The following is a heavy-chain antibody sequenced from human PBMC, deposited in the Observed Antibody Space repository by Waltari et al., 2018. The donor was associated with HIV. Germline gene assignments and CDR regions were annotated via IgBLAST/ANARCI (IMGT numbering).Heavy chain of an antibody. Sequence: QVQLVQSGAEMKKPGASVKVSCKASGSSFIAYYIPWVRQAPGQGLEWMGRINPNNAGTNYPQKFQGRVTMTRDTSINTVYMELIRLRPDDTAVYYCARVALPAAIHYGMDAWGQGTTVTVSS. CDR1: GSSFIAYY. CDR3: ARVALPAAIHYGMDA. D-gene: IGHD2-2*01. J-gene: IGHJ6*02. CDR2: INPNNAGT. V-gene: IGHV1-2*06.